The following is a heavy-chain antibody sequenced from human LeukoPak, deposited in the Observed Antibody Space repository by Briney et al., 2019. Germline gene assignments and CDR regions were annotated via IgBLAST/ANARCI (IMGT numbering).Heavy chain of an antibody. D-gene: IGHD3-10*01. J-gene: IGHJ4*02. V-gene: IGHV5-51*01. CDR1: GYSFTSHW. CDR2: VNPDDSDT. CDR3: ARLRWPRGGRSSFDY. Sequence: GESLKISCKGSGYSFTSHWIGWVRQMPGKGLEWMGIVNPDDSDTIYSPSFQGQVTISADESITTAYLQWSSLKASDTAMYYCARLRWPRGGRSSFDYWGQGALVTVSS.